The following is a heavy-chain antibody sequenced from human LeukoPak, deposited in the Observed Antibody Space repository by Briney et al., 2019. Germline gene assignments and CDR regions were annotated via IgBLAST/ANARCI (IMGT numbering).Heavy chain of an antibody. CDR3: ARVRAVAGDAFDI. Sequence: ASVNVSCKASGYNFIGHYIHWVRQAPGQGLEWLGWINPNSGGTNYAQNFQDWVTMTRDTSISTAYMELSRLRSDDTAVYYCARVRAVAGDAFDIWGQGTMVTVSS. D-gene: IGHD6-19*01. V-gene: IGHV1-2*04. CDR1: GYNFIGHY. J-gene: IGHJ3*02. CDR2: INPNSGGT.